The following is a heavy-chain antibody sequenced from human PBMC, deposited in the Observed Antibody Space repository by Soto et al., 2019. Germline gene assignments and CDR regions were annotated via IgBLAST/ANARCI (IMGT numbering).Heavy chain of an antibody. D-gene: IGHD3-10*01. CDR2: INPSGGST. J-gene: IGHJ4*02. CDR3: ARDVAMVRGVIITLSRFDY. Sequence: ASVKVSCKASGYTFTSYYMHWVRQAPGQGLEWMGIINPSGGSTSYAQKFQGRVTMTRDTSTSTVYMELSGLRSEDTAVYYCARDVAMVRGVIITLSRFDYWGQGTLVTVS. CDR1: GYTFTSYY. V-gene: IGHV1-46*03.